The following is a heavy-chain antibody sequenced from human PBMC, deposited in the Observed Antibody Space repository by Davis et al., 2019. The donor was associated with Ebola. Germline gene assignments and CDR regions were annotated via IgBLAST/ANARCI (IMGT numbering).Heavy chain of an antibody. CDR2: IYYSGST. D-gene: IGHD6-6*01. Sequence: SETLSLTCTVSGGSISSYYWSWIRQPPGKGLEWIGSIYYSGSTYYNPSLKSRVTISVDTSKNQFSLKLSSVTAADTAVYYCARVGRAARPLWRFDPWGQGTLVTVSS. V-gene: IGHV4-59*05. CDR3: ARVGRAARPLWRFDP. CDR1: GGSISSYY. J-gene: IGHJ5*02.